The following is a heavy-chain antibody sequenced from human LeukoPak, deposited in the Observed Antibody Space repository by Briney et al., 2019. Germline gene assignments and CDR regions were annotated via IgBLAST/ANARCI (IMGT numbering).Heavy chain of an antibody. D-gene: IGHD3-9*01. J-gene: IGHJ4*02. CDR1: GGTFSSYA. V-gene: IGHV1-69*13. CDR3: ARELGHYDILTGYYPTSFDY. Sequence: ASVKVSCKASGGTFSSYAISWVRQAPGQGLEWMGGIIPIFGTANYAQKFQGRVTITADESTSTAYMELSSLRSEDTAVYYCARELGHYDILTGYYPTSFDYWGQGTLVTVSS. CDR2: IIPIFGTA.